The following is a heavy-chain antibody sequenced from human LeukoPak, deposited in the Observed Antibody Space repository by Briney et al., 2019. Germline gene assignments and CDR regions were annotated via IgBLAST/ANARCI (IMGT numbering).Heavy chain of an antibody. V-gene: IGHV1-69*04. D-gene: IGHD3-16*01. CDR3: ARDWGSIKVITDY. J-gene: IGHJ4*02. Sequence: SVKVSCKASGGTFSSYAISWVRQAPGQGLEWMGRIIPILGIANYAQKFQGRVTITADKSTSTAYMELSSLRSEDTAVYYCARDWGSIKVITDYWGQGTLVTVSS. CDR1: GGTFSSYA. CDR2: IIPILGIA.